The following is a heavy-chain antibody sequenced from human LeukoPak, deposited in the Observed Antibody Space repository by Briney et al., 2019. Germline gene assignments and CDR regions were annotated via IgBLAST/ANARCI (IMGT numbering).Heavy chain of an antibody. Sequence: GASVNVSCKASLYTFTGYYMHWVRQAPGQGLEWMGWINPNSGGTNYAQKFQGRVTMTRDTSISTAYMELSRLRSDDTAVYYCARDRGVGPQLVPVAGFDPWGQGTLVTVSS. J-gene: IGHJ5*02. V-gene: IGHV1-2*02. CDR1: LYTFTGYY. D-gene: IGHD6-13*01. CDR2: INPNSGGT. CDR3: ARDRGVGPQLVPVAGFDP.